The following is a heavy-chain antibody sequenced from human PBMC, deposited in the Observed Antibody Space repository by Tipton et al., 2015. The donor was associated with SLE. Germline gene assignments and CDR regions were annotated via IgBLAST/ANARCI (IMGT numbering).Heavy chain of an antibody. CDR3: ARGSGFDS. V-gene: IGHV3-7*01. J-gene: IGHJ4*02. Sequence: GSLRLSCAASRFTFSSYWMSWVRQAPGKGLEWVANIKQDGSDKYYVDSVEGRFTISRDNAKNSLYLQMNSLRVEDTAVYYCARGSGFDSWGQGTLVTVSS. CDR2: IKQDGSDK. CDR1: RFTFSSYW.